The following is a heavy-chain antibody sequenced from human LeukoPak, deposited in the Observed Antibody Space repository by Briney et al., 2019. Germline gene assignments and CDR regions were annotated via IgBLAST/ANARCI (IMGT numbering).Heavy chain of an antibody. CDR3: ARRFDV. Sequence: GGSLRLSCAASGFSVSTYSMNWVRQAPGKGLEWVSNIVSSETTTYYADSVKGRFTIFRDNAKNSLFLHMNSLRDEDTAIYYCARRFDVWGEGTTVTVS. CDR1: GFSVSTYS. CDR2: IVSSETTT. J-gene: IGHJ3*01. V-gene: IGHV3-48*02.